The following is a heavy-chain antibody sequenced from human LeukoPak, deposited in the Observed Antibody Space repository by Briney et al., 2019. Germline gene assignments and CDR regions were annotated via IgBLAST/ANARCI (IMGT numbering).Heavy chain of an antibody. V-gene: IGHV3-64*01. CDR1: GFTFSSYA. CDR3: ARGRAYDFWSDLYYYYYMDV. CDR2: ISSNGGST. Sequence: GGSLRLSCAASGFTFSSYAMHWVRQAPGKGLEYVSAISSNGGSTYYANSVKGRFTISRDNSKNTLYLQMGSLRAEDMAVYYCARGRAYDFWSDLYYYYYMDVWGKGTTVTVSS. D-gene: IGHD3-3*01. J-gene: IGHJ6*03.